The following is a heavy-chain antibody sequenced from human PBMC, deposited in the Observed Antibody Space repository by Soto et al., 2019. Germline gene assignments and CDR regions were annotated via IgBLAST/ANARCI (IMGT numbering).Heavy chain of an antibody. D-gene: IGHD6-13*01. CDR2: ISSSSRYI. Sequence: EVQLVESGGGLVKPGGSLRLSCAASGFTFSSYSMNWVRQAPGKGLEWVSSISSSSRYIYYAYLVTGRFTISRDNAKHSLYLQMNSLRAEDTAVHYCARYLPNAIAAAGNYGMDVWGQRNTPTVSS. J-gene: IGHJ6*02. CDR1: GFTFSSYS. V-gene: IGHV3-21*01. CDR3: ARYLPNAIAAAGNYGMDV.